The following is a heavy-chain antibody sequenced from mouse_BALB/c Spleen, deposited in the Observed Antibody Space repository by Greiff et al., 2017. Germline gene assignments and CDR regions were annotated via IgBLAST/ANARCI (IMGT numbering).Heavy chain of an antibody. CDR2: ISDGGSYT. CDR3: ARGYRHYAMDY. Sequence: EVKLMESGGGLVKPGGSLKLSCAASGFTFSDYYMYWVRQTPEKRLEWVATISDGGSYTYYPDSVKGRFTISRDNAKNNLYLQMSSLKSEDTAMYYCARGYRHYAMDYWGQGTSVTVSS. J-gene: IGHJ4*01. CDR1: GFTFSDYY. V-gene: IGHV5-4*02. D-gene: IGHD2-14*01.